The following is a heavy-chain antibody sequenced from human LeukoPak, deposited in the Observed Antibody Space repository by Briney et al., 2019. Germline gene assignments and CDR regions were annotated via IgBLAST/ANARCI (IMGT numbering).Heavy chain of an antibody. J-gene: IGHJ4*02. Sequence: TSETLSLTCAVYGGSFSGYYWSWIRQPPGKGLEWIGEINHSGSTNYNPSLKSRVTISVDTSKNQFSLKLSSVTAADTAVYYCARGLTGVYYDYVWGSYRTYYFDYWGQGTLVTVSS. CDR3: ARGLTGVYYDYVWGSYRTYYFDY. CDR2: INHSGST. CDR1: GGSFSGYY. D-gene: IGHD3-16*02. V-gene: IGHV4-34*01.